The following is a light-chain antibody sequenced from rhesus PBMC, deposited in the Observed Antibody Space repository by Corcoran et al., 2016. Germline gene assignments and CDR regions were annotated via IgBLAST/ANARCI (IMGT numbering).Light chain of an antibody. V-gene: IGKV1-25*01. CDR3: QHYYSTPLT. CDR2: EAS. J-gene: IGKJ4*01. Sequence: DIQMTQSPSSLSASVGDRVTITCRASQDISNDLTWYQQKPGETPKLLFYEASSLQSGIPSRFSGSGSWTDFTLTISSLQPEDFATYYCQHYYSTPLTFGGGTKVEIK. CDR1: QDISND.